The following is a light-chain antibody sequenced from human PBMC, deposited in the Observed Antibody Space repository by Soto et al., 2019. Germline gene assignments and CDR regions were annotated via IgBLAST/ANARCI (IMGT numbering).Light chain of an antibody. CDR1: QSVSSN. J-gene: IGKJ5*01. V-gene: IGKV3-11*01. Sequence: EIVLTQSPDTLSLSPGERATLSCRASQSVSSNYVAWYQQKPGQAPRLLTHGSSSRATGIPARFSGSGSGTDFTLTISSLEPEDFAVYYCQQRSNWPPITFGQGTRLEIK. CDR2: GSS. CDR3: QQRSNWPPIT.